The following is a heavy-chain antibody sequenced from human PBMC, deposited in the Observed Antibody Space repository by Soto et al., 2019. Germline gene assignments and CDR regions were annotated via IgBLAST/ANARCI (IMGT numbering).Heavy chain of an antibody. J-gene: IGHJ2*01. CDR3: ARVGDGDYVLWYFDL. V-gene: IGHV4-31*03. CDR1: GGSISSGGYY. CDR2: IYYSGST. D-gene: IGHD4-17*01. Sequence: QVQLQESGPGLVKPSQTLSLTCTVSGGSISSGGYYWSWIRQHPGKGLEWIGYIYYSGSTYYNPYLKSRVTISVDTSKNQFSLKLSSVTAADTAVYYCARVGDGDYVLWYFDLWGRGTLVTVSS.